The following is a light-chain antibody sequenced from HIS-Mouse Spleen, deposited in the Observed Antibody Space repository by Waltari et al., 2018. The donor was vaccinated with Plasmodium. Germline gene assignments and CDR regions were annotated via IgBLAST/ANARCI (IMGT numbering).Light chain of an antibody. CDR1: QGISIA. CDR3: QQFNSYPLT. CDR2: DAS. J-gene: IGKJ4*01. V-gene: IGKV1-13*02. Sequence: LQLTQSLSSLSASLGLSVTLTCRASQGISIALAWYQQKPGKAPKLLIYDASSLESGVPSRFSGSGSGTDFTLTISSLQPEDFATYYCQQFNSYPLTFGGGTKVEIK.